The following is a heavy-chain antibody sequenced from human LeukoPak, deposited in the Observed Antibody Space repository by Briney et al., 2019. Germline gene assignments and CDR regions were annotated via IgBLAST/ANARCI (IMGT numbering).Heavy chain of an antibody. CDR2: ISYDGSNE. CDR3: ARDGGGTWIQLWFFDY. D-gene: IGHD5-18*01. CDR1: EFTFDSYA. V-gene: IGHV3-30-3*01. J-gene: IGHJ4*02. Sequence: PGGSLRLSCAASEFTFDSYAMHWVRQAPGKGLEWVAVISYDGSNEYYTDSVRGRFSISRDNSKNTLYLQMNSLRAEDTAVYYCARDGGGTWIQLWFFDYWGQGTLVTVSS.